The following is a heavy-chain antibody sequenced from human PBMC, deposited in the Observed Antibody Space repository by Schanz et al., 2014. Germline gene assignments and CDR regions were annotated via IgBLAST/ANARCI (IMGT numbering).Heavy chain of an antibody. CDR3: VRVSFADPRLYRGMDRDIDY. D-gene: IGHD5-18*01. Sequence: EVQLAESGGGLVQPGGSLRLSCAASTFTFSSDWMTWVRQAPGRGLEWVSSISTSGTYMYIADSLKGRLTISRDDAKKSMYLQMNNLRAEDTAVYYCVRVSFADPRLYRGMDRDIDYWGQGTLVTVSS. CDR1: TFTFSSDW. J-gene: IGHJ4*02. V-gene: IGHV3-21*01. CDR2: ISTSGTYM.